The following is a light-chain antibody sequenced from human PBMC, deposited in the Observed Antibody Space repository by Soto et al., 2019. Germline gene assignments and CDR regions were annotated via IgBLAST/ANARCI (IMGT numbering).Light chain of an antibody. V-gene: IGLV3-25*02. Sequence: SYELTQPPSVSVSPGQTATITCSGDALAKKYAYWYQQKPGQAPVLVIYKDTERPSGIPGRFSGSSSGTTVTLTITGVQAEDEADYFCQSVDSRAPYVAFGGGTKVTVL. J-gene: IGLJ2*01. CDR2: KDT. CDR1: ALAKKY. CDR3: QSVDSRAPYVA.